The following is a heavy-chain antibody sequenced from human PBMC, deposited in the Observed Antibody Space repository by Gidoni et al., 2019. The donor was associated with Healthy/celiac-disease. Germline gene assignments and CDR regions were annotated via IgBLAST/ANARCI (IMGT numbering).Heavy chain of an antibody. D-gene: IGHD5-12*01. J-gene: IGHJ4*02. CDR1: GFTFSSYW. V-gene: IGHV3-74*01. Sequence: EVQLVESGGGLVQPGGSMRLSCAASGFTFSSYWMYWVRQAPGKGLVWVSRINSDGSSTSYADSVKGRFTISRDNAKNTLYLQMNSLRAEDTAVYYCAREGGYSGYDKDYWGQGTLVTVSS. CDR3: AREGGYSGYDKDY. CDR2: INSDGSST.